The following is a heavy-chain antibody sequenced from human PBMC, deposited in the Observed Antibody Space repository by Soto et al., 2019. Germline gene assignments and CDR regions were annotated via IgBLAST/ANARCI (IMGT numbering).Heavy chain of an antibody. CDR1: GGSFSGYY. D-gene: IGHD3-10*01. CDR2: INHSGST. J-gene: IGHJ4*02. CDR3: ARVYYGSGGYSH. Sequence: KQSQTLSLTCAVYGGSFSGYYWSWIRQPPGKGLEWIGEINHSGSTNYNPSLKSRVTISVDTSKNQFSLKLSSVTAADTAVYYCARVYYGSGGYSHWGQGTLVTVSS. V-gene: IGHV4-34*01.